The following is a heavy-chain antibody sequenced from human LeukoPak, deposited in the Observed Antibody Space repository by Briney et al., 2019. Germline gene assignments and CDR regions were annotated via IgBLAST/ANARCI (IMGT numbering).Heavy chain of an antibody. CDR1: GFTFSSYE. CDR3: ARGEYSGYDLGY. D-gene: IGHD5-12*01. V-gene: IGHV3-48*03. J-gene: IGHJ4*02. Sequence: GGSLRLSCAASGFTFSSYEMNWVRQAPGKGLEWVSYISSSGSTIYYADSVKGRFTISRDNAKNSLYLQMNSLRAEDTAVYYCARGEYSGYDLGYWGQGTLVTVSS. CDR2: ISSSGSTI.